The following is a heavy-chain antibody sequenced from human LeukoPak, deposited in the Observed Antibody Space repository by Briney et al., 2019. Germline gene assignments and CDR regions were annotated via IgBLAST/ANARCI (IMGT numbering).Heavy chain of an antibody. J-gene: IGHJ4*02. D-gene: IGHD2-2*01. Sequence: SETLSLTCTVSGGSISGRYWTWIRQPPGKGLELIGHIHSNGNTYYSPSLKSRVTMSVDTSKNQLSLNLWSVTAADTAVYYCARFNSGCTTSSCYVHYWGQGILVTVSS. CDR1: GGSISGRY. V-gene: IGHV4-59*11. CDR3: ARFNSGCTTSSCYVHY. CDR2: IHSNGNT.